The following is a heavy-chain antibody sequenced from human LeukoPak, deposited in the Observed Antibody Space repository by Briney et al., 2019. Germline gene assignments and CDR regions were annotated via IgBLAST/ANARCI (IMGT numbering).Heavy chain of an antibody. CDR1: GFTFSSYA. Sequence: GGSLRLSCAASGFTFSSYAMSWVRQAPGKGLEWVSAISGSGGSTYYADSVKGRFTISRDNAKNSLYLQMNSLRAEDTAVYYCAGDRYYDSSGLDYWGQGTLVTVSS. J-gene: IGHJ4*02. CDR3: AGDRYYDSSGLDY. V-gene: IGHV3-23*01. D-gene: IGHD3-22*01. CDR2: ISGSGGST.